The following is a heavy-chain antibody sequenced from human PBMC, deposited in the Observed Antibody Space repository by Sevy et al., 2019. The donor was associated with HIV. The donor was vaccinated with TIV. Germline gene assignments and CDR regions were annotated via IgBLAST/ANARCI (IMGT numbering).Heavy chain of an antibody. CDR3: ARLGVGAPAN. CDR2: IYYSGST. Sequence: SESLSLTCTVSGGSISSSSYYWGWIRQPPGKGLEWIGSIYYSGSTYYNPSLKSRVTISVDTSKNQFSLKLSSVTAADTAVYYCARLGVGAPANWGQGTLVTVSS. J-gene: IGHJ4*02. D-gene: IGHD1-26*01. V-gene: IGHV4-39*01. CDR1: GGSISSSSYY.